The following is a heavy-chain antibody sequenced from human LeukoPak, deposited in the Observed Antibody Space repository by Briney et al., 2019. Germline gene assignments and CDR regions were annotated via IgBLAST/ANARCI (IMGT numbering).Heavy chain of an antibody. CDR1: GFTFSSYS. D-gene: IGHD3-22*01. CDR3: ARVLHKRMYDSTTYFPY. V-gene: IGHV3-48*01. J-gene: IGHJ4*02. Sequence: GGSLRLSCAASGFTFSSYSMNWVRQAPGKGLKWISYISSDSSTIYYADSVKGRFTISRDNAKNSLYLQMNSLRAEDTAVYYCARVLHKRMYDSTTYFPYWGQGILVTVSS. CDR2: ISSDSSTI.